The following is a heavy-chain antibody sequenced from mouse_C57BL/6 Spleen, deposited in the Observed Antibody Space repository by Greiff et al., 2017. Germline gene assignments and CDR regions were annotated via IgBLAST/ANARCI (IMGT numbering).Heavy chain of an antibody. D-gene: IGHD2-13*01. Sequence: LVESGAELVRPGASVTLSCKASGYTFTDYEMHWVKQTPVHGLEWIGAIDPETGGTAYNQKFKGKAILTADKSSSTAYMELRSLTSEDSAVYYCTRSDWAYWGQGTLVTVSA. V-gene: IGHV1-15*01. CDR2: IDPETGGT. J-gene: IGHJ3*01. CDR1: GYTFTDYE. CDR3: TRSDWAY.